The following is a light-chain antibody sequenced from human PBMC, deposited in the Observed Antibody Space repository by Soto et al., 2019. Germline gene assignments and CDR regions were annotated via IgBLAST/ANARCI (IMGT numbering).Light chain of an antibody. CDR3: QQYSSSPLT. J-gene: IGKJ4*01. V-gene: IGKV3-20*01. Sequence: ETVLTQSPGTLSLSPGEGATLSCRASQSVSSNYLAWYQQKPGQAPRLLIYGASNRATGIPDRFSGSGSGTEFTLTISRLEPEDFAVYYCQQYSSSPLTFGGGTKVDIK. CDR1: QSVSSNY. CDR2: GAS.